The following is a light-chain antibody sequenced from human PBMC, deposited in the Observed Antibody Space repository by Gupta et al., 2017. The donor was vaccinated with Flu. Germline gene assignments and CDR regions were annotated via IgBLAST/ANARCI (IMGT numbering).Light chain of an antibody. Sequence: QSVLTQPPSVSATPGQSVTFSCSGSRSNIGITTGNWYQQVPGTAPKLLVYLNDRRPSGVPDRFSGSKSGTSASLAISGLQPEDEADYFCVAWDDNLSGFYIFGSGTKVTVL. CDR2: LND. J-gene: IGLJ1*01. CDR1: RSNIGITT. V-gene: IGLV1-44*01. CDR3: VAWDDNLSGFYI.